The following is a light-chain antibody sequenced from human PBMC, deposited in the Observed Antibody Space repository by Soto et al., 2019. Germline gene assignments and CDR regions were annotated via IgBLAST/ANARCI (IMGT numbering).Light chain of an antibody. Sequence: IVITPSPATLSVSPGERATLSCRASQSVSGDYLAWYQQRPGQAPRLLIYAASSRATGIPDRSSGSGSGTDCTHTNSGLQPCEETTYSCHHPYYDARWFGEGTRVEIK. CDR1: QSVSGDY. CDR3: HHPYYDARW. V-gene: IGKV3-20*01. CDR2: AAS. J-gene: IGKJ4*02.